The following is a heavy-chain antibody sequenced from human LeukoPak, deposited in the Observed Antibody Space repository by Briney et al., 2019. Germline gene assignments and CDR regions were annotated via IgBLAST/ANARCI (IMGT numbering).Heavy chain of an antibody. J-gene: IGHJ4*02. D-gene: IGHD5-24*01. CDR3: ARVRDGYNHGPHFDY. V-gene: IGHV4-61*02. CDR1: GGSISSGSHY. CDR2: IYTYGST. Sequence: SQTLSLTCTVSGGSISSGSHYWSWIRQPAGKGLEWIGRIYTYGSTNYNPSLKSRVTISVDTSKNQFSLKLSSVTAADTAVYYCARVRDGYNHGPHFDYWGQGTLVTVSS.